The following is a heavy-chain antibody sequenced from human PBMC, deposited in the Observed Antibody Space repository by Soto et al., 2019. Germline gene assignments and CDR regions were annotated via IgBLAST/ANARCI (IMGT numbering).Heavy chain of an antibody. CDR2: INPGDSES. V-gene: IGHV5-51*01. Sequence: GESLKISCKASGYSFSNYWIGWVRQMPGKGLEWMAIINPGDSESRYSPSFQGQVTISADKSISTAYLQWSSLKASDTAMYYCARHAQQLPRDGMDVWGQGTTVTVSS. CDR3: ARHAQQLPRDGMDV. J-gene: IGHJ6*02. CDR1: GYSFSNYW. D-gene: IGHD6-13*01.